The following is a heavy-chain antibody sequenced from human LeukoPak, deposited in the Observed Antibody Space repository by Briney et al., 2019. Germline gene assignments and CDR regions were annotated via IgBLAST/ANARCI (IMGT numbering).Heavy chain of an antibody. D-gene: IGHD3-9*01. V-gene: IGHV3-23*01. J-gene: IGHJ5*02. Sequence: GGSLRLSCVVSGFTFSTYWMSWVRQAPGKGLEWVSAISGSGGSTYYADSVKGRFTISRDNSKNTLYLQMNSLRAEDTAVYYCAKENDGDYDILTGGPWGQGTLVTVSS. CDR3: AKENDGDYDILTGGP. CDR2: ISGSGGST. CDR1: GFTFSTYW.